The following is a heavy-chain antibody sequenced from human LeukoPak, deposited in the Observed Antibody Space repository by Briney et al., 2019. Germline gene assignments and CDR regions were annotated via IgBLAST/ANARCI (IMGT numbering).Heavy chain of an antibody. V-gene: IGHV3-11*04. D-gene: IGHD3-3*01. CDR3: ARDRGYGSGYYFDN. CDR2: IDGGGTIT. CDR1: GFTFSDYY. Sequence: GGSLRLSCATSGFTFSDYYMSWIRQVPGKGLEWLSYIDGGGTITYYAAFEEGRFTISRDNAKNSVYLQMDSLRAEDTAVYYCARDRGYGSGYYFDNWGQGTLVTVSS. J-gene: IGHJ4*02.